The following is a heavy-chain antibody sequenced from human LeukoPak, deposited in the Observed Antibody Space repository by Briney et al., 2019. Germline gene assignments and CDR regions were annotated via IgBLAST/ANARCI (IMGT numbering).Heavy chain of an antibody. CDR1: GFTFSSHA. CDR3: AKPVGNSWFYFDY. CDR2: IRGSDATT. V-gene: IGHV3-23*01. J-gene: IGHJ4*02. Sequence: PGGSLRLSCAASGFTFSSHAMSWVRQAPGKGLEWVSAIRGSDATTYYADSVKGRFTISRDNSKNTLYLQMNSLRAEDTAVYYCAKPVGNSWFYFDYWGQGTLVTVSS. D-gene: IGHD6-13*01.